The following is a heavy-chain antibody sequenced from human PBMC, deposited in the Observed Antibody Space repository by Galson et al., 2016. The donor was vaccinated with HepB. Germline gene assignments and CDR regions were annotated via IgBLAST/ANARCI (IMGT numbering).Heavy chain of an antibody. V-gene: IGHV1-69*13. CDR3: ARDGYSSGWDRDGY. Sequence: SVKVSCKASGGTFSTYAINWVRQAPGQGLEWMGGIIPMLDTTNYAQKFQGRLTITADESTRTAFMDLSSLRSEDTAMYYCARDGYSSGWDRDGYWGQGTLVTVPS. CDR2: IIPMLDTT. CDR1: GGTFSTYA. J-gene: IGHJ4*02. D-gene: IGHD6-19*01.